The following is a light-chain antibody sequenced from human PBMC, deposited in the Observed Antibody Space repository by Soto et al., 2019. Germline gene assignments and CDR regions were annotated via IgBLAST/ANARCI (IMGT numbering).Light chain of an antibody. Sequence: EIVLTQSPATLSVSPGERVTLSCRASQSVDINLAWYQQKPGQAPRLLIYGASTRATDMPGRFSGSGSGTEITLTISSLQPDDFATYYCQQYNSYPWTFGQGTKVDIK. V-gene: IGKV3-15*01. CDR2: GAS. CDR3: QQYNSYPWT. CDR1: QSVDIN. J-gene: IGKJ1*01.